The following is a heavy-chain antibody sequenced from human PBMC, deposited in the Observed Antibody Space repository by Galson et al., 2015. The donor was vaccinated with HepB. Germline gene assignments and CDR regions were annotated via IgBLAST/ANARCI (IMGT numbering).Heavy chain of an antibody. V-gene: IGHV3-33*06. CDR3: AKDQGNDYSVGPTGSNFDY. Sequence: SLRLSCAASGFTFSSYGMHWVRQAPGKGLEWVAVIWYDGSNKYYADSVKGRFTISRDNSKNTLYLQMNSLRAEDTAVYYCAKDQGNDYSVGPTGSNFDYWGQGTLVTVSS. J-gene: IGHJ4*02. D-gene: IGHD1-1*01. CDR2: IWYDGSNK. CDR1: GFTFSSYG.